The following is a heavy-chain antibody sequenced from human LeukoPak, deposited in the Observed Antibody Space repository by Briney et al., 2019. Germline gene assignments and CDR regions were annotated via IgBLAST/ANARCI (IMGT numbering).Heavy chain of an antibody. Sequence: GASVKVSCKASGYTFTGYYMHWVRQAPGQGLEWMGWINPNSGGTNYAQKLQGRVTMTTDTSTSTAYMELRSLRSDDTAVYYCARDGDCSGGSCYSTGWFDPWGQGTLVTVSS. D-gene: IGHD2-15*01. CDR1: GYTFTGYY. CDR2: INPNSGGT. V-gene: IGHV1-2*02. CDR3: ARDGDCSGGSCYSTGWFDP. J-gene: IGHJ5*02.